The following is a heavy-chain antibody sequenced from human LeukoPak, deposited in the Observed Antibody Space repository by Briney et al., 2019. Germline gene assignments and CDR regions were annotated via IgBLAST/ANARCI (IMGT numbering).Heavy chain of an antibody. CDR1: GGSISSGDYY. J-gene: IGHJ4*02. D-gene: IGHD3-3*01. V-gene: IGHV4-30-4*02. CDR3: ARDSDFWSGFYYFDY. CDR2: IYYSGST. Sequence: SETLSLTCTVSGGSISSGDYYWSWIRQPPGKGLEWIGYIYYSGSTYYNPSLKSRVTISVDTSKNQFSLKLGSVTAADTAVYYCARDSDFWSGFYYFDYWGQGTLVTVSS.